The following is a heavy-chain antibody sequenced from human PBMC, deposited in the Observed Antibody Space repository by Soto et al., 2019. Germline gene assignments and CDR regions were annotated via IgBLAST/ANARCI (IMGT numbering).Heavy chain of an antibody. J-gene: IGHJ6*02. CDR2: INAGNGNT. Sequence: QVQLVQSGAEVNKPGASVKVSCKASGYTFTSYAMHWVRQAPGQRLEWMGWINAGNGNTKYSQKFQGRVNITRDTAASTAYMELSSLRSEDTAVYYYERTVGYCYRMDVWGQGTTVTVSS. D-gene: IGHD4-17*01. CDR3: ERTVGYCYRMDV. V-gene: IGHV1-3*01. CDR1: GYTFTSYA.